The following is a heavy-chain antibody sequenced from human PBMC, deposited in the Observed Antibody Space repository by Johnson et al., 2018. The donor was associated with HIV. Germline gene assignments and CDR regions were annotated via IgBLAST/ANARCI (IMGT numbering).Heavy chain of an antibody. CDR1: GFTFSSYG. D-gene: IGHD2-2*01. Sequence: QVQLVESGGGVVQPGRSLRLSCAASGFTFSSYGMHWVRQAPGKGLEWVAFIRYDGSNKYYADSVKCRFTISRDNSKNTLYLQMNSLRAEDTAVYYCARNGLIPAAKGVAFDIWGHGTTVTVSS. CDR2: IRYDGSNK. V-gene: IGHV3-30*02. CDR3: ARNGLIPAAKGVAFDI. J-gene: IGHJ3*02.